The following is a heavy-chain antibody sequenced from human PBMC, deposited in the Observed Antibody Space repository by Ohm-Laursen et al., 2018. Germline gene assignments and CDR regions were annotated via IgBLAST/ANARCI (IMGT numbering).Heavy chain of an antibody. J-gene: IGHJ4*01. Sequence: SETLSLTCTVSGGSILSYYWSWIRQPPGKGLEWIGHVYYSGSTNYSPSVKSRVTISVDRSKSQFSLKLSSVTAADTAVYYCARQSPSRNYYDDSGYYGPFDFWGQGTLVTVSS. CDR2: VYYSGST. CDR1: GGSILSYY. CDR3: ARQSPSRNYYDDSGYYGPFDF. D-gene: IGHD3-22*01. V-gene: IGHV4-59*08.